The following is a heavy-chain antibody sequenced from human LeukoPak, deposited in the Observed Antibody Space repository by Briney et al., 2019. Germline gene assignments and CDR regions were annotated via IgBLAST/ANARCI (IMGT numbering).Heavy chain of an antibody. Sequence: WGSLRLSCAASGFTFSSYGMHWVRQAPGKGLEWVAFIRYDGSSKYYADSVKGRFTISRDNSKNTLYLQMNSLGAEDTAVYYCAKPIGNPGYFDYWGQGTLVTVSS. CDR3: AKPIGNPGYFDY. J-gene: IGHJ4*02. CDR2: IRYDGSSK. CDR1: GFTFSSYG. V-gene: IGHV3-30*02.